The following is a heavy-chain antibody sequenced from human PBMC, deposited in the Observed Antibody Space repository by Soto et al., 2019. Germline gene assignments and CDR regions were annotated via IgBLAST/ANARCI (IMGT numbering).Heavy chain of an antibody. J-gene: IGHJ1*01. CDR3: ARDRSADRFVQYFQH. V-gene: IGHV3-21*01. Sequence: PGESLKISCAASGFIFTSYSMVWVRLAPGKGLEWVASISSGSDSIFYADSVKGRFTVSRDNAKKSLFLQMNNLRAEDTAVYFCARDRSADRFVQYFQHWGQGTQVTSPQ. CDR2: ISSGSDSI. CDR1: GFIFTSYS. D-gene: IGHD6-19*01.